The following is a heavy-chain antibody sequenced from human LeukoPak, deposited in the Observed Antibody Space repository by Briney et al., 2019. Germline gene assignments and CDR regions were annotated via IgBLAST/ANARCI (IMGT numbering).Heavy chain of an antibody. V-gene: IGHV1-69*05. Sequence: SVKVSCKASGYTFTSYAISWVRQAPGQGLEWMGRIIPIFGTANYAQKFQGRVTITTDESTSTAYMELSSLRSEDTAVYYCARGTYYGDKRGRLNWFDPWGQGTLVTVSS. D-gene: IGHD4-17*01. CDR3: ARGTYYGDKRGRLNWFDP. J-gene: IGHJ5*02. CDR2: IIPIFGTA. CDR1: GYTFTSYA.